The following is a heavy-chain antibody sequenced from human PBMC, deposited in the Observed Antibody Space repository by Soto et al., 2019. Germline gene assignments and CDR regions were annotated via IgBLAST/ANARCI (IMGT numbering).Heavy chain of an antibody. CDR1: GYTFTSYA. V-gene: IGHV1-3*01. CDR2: INAGNGNT. Sequence: GASVKVSCKASGYTFTSYAMHWVRQAPGQRLEWMGWINAGNGNTKYSQKFQGRVTITRDTSASTAYMELSSLRSEDTAVYYCAGGGRAYCSGGSCYDLFDYWGQGTLVTVSS. CDR3: AGGGRAYCSGGSCYDLFDY. J-gene: IGHJ4*02. D-gene: IGHD2-15*01.